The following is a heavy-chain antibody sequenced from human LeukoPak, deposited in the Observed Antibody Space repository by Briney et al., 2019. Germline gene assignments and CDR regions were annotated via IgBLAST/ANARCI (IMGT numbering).Heavy chain of an antibody. V-gene: IGHV3-66*01. D-gene: IGHD2-15*01. CDR2: IYSGGST. Sequence: GGSLRLSCVASGTTVSSNYMSWVRQAPGKGLEWVSVIYSGGSTYYADSVKGRFTISRDNSKNTLYLQMNSLRAEDTAVYYCAKDHPNDSDYWGQGTLVTVSS. J-gene: IGHJ4*02. CDR1: GTTVSSNY. CDR3: AKDHPNDSDY.